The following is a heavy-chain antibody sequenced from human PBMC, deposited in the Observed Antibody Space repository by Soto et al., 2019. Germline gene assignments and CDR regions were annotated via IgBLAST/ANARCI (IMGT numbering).Heavy chain of an antibody. Sequence: GGSLRLSCAGSGFTFSSYGIHWVRQAPGKGLEWVALISYDGGNEKYTESVKDRFTISRDDSHNVAYLQMSSLRTEDTAMYYCAKDRYSGTYPTDFDYWGPGSLVTVSS. CDR1: GFTFSSYG. J-gene: IGHJ4*02. CDR2: ISYDGGNE. V-gene: IGHV3-30*18. CDR3: AKDRYSGTYPTDFDY. D-gene: IGHD1-26*01.